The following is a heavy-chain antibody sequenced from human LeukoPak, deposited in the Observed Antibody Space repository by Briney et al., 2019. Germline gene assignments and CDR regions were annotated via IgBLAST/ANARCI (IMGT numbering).Heavy chain of an antibody. D-gene: IGHD1-26*01. CDR2: IYHSGST. V-gene: IGHV4-59*01. J-gene: IGHJ5*02. Sequence: SETLSLTCIVSGDSIRSYYWSWIRQPPGKGLEWIGDIYHSGSTNFNPSLKSRVTISVDTSKNQLSLKLSSVTAADTAVYYCARAEVGRWFDPWGQGTLVTVSS. CDR3: ARAEVGRWFDP. CDR1: GDSIRSYY.